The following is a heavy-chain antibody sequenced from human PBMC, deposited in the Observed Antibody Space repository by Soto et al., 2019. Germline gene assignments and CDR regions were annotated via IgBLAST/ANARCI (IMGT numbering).Heavy chain of an antibody. CDR2: ITNNSDYT. D-gene: IGHD6-19*01. CDR3: AKGYSTGWHSSLNS. V-gene: IGHV3-23*04. Sequence: EVQLVESGGGLVQPGGSLRLSCAASGFTFSNYGVSWVRQAPGKGLECVSAITNNSDYTYYAASVKGRFTVSRDNSKNPLFLEMNSLRAEDTAVYYCAKGYSTGWHSSLNSWGQGTLVTVSS. CDR1: GFTFSNYG. J-gene: IGHJ4*02.